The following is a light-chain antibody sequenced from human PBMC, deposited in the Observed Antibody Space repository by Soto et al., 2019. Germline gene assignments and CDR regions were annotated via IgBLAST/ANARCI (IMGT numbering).Light chain of an antibody. CDR2: RAS. CDR3: QQYYSTPHT. Sequence: EIVLTQSPGTLSLSPGDRATLSCRASQSVSSDYVAWYQQKPGQTPNVLIYRASIRATGIPDRFSGSGSGTDFTLTISRLEPEDFAVYYCQQYYSTPHTFGQGTKLEIK. V-gene: IGKV3-20*01. CDR1: QSVSSDY. J-gene: IGKJ2*01.